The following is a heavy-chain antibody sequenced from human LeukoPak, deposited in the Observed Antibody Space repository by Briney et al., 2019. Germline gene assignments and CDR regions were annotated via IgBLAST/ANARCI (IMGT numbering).Heavy chain of an antibody. CDR3: ARDHYYYYGMDV. V-gene: IGHV3-66*01. Sequence: GGSLRLSCAASGFTFSSYAMSWVRQAPGKGLEWVSVIYSGGSTYYADSVKGRFTISRDNSKNTLYLQMNSLRAEDTAVYYCARDHYYYYGMDVWGQGTTVTVSS. CDR2: IYSGGST. J-gene: IGHJ6*02. CDR1: GFTFSSYA.